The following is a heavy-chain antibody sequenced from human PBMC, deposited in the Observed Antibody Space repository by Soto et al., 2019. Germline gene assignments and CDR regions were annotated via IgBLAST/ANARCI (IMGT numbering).Heavy chain of an antibody. CDR3: AKDPEVYYGSGSYLDY. CDR2: ISGGDGNT. J-gene: IGHJ4*02. Sequence: LRLSCAASGFTFSSYAMSWVRQAPGKGLEWVSAISGGDGNTYYADSVKGRFTISRDNSKNTLYLQMHSLRAEDRAVYYCAKDPEVYYGSGSYLDYWGQGTLVTVSS. V-gene: IGHV3-23*01. CDR1: GFTFSSYA. D-gene: IGHD3-10*01.